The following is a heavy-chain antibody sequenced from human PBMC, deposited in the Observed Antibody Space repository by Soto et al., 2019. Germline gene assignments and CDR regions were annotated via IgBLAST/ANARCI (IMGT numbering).Heavy chain of an antibody. CDR2: IIPIFGTA. J-gene: IGHJ6*02. D-gene: IGHD3-10*01. CDR3: ARERSTYYYGSGSYFPPMDV. CDR1: GGTFSSYA. Sequence: GASVKVSCKASGGTFSSYAISWVRQAPGQGLEWMGGIIPIFGTANYAQKFQGRVTITADESTSTAYMELSSLRSEDTAVYYCARERSTYYYGSGSYFPPMDVWGQGTTVTVS. V-gene: IGHV1-69*13.